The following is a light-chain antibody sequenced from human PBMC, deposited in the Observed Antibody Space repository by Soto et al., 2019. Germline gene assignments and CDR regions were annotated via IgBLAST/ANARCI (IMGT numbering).Light chain of an antibody. J-gene: IGKJ5*01. CDR1: RSLSSDY. CDR3: QQRSNWPIT. V-gene: IGKV3D-20*02. Sequence: IVLMQSPDTLSLSPGERATLSCRASRSLSSDYLAWYRQKPGQAPRLLFYHASRRATGTPDRFSVSGSGTDFTLTISRLEPGDFAVYYCQQRSNWPITFGQGTRLEIK. CDR2: HAS.